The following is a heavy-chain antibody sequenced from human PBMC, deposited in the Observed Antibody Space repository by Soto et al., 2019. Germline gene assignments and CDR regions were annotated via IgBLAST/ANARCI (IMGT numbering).Heavy chain of an antibody. CDR3: ATGARYCSGGSCYPAD. J-gene: IGHJ4*02. V-gene: IGHV1-69*06. CDR2: IMPIFAAP. Sequence: QVQLMQSGAEVKKPGSSVKVSCKASGGTISTNVISWVRQAPGQGLEWVGEIMPIFAAPNNAQKFEGRLTTTADTSTTTVYMELSSLRSEDTAVYFCATGARYCSGGSCYPADGAQGTLVIVSP. CDR1: GGTISTNV. D-gene: IGHD2-15*01.